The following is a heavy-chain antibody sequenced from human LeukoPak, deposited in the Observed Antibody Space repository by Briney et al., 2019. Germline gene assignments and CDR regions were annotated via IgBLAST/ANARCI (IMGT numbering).Heavy chain of an antibody. Sequence: PGGSLRLSCAASGFTFSRNWMTWVRQAPGRGLEWVAHLKEDGSQKSYVDSVKGRFTVSRDNSKNSLYLQMNSLRAEDTAVYYCARDPYSRGFAAFDVWGQGTMVTVSS. J-gene: IGHJ3*01. CDR3: ARDPYSRGFAAFDV. CDR2: LKEDGSQK. V-gene: IGHV3-7*04. D-gene: IGHD6-19*01. CDR1: GFTFSRNW.